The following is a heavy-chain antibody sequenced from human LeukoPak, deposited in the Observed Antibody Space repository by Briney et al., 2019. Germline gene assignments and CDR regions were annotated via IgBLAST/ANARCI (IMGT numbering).Heavy chain of an antibody. D-gene: IGHD3-22*01. Sequence: GGSLRLSCAASGFIFSTYAMHWVRQAPGKGLEWVAVISSDGRNKYYADSVKGRFTISRDNSKNTLYLQMNSLRAEDTAVFYCAKVDTAHTDSSDYYWPFDYWGQGTLVTVSS. CDR3: AKVDTAHTDSSDYYWPFDY. CDR1: GFIFSTYA. CDR2: ISSDGRNK. V-gene: IGHV3-30*04. J-gene: IGHJ4*02.